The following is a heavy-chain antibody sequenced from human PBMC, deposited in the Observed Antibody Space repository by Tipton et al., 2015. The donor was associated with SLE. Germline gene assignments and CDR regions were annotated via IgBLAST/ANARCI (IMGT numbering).Heavy chain of an antibody. CDR3: ARAVAVDTAMAFFDY. CDR2: INTSGST. D-gene: IGHD5-18*01. CDR1: GGSITSGGCY. Sequence: TLSLTCTVSGGSITSGGCYWSWIRQPPGKGLEWIGYINTSGSTNYTPSLKSRVSMSIDTSKNQFSLRLSSVTAADTAVYYCARAVAVDTAMAFFDYWGQGTLVTVSS. V-gene: IGHV4-61*09. J-gene: IGHJ4*02.